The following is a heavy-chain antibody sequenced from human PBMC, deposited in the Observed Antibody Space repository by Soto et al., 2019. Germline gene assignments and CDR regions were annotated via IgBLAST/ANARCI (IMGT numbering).Heavy chain of an antibody. D-gene: IGHD3-3*01. CDR2: ITWDGYSI. J-gene: IGHJ6*02. CDR3: ARSWSGSTSGRVDV. V-gene: IGHV3-9*01. CDR1: GFTFDDHV. Sequence: LRLSCVASGFTFDDHVMHWVRQVPGKGLEWVGHITWDGYSIGYGGSVRGRFTISRDNAKDTLYLQMNSLRPEDTALYYCARSWSGSTSGRVDVWGQGTTVTVSS.